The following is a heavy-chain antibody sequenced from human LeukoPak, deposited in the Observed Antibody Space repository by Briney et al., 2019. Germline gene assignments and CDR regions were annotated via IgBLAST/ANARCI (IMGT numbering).Heavy chain of an antibody. D-gene: IGHD3-3*01. Sequence: GESPRLSCEASGFIFSSSWMTWVRQAPGKGLEWVAFIRYDGSNKYYADSVKGRFTISRDNSKNTLYLQMNSLRAEDTAVYYCAKVQSITIFGTDPDPYYMDVWGKGTTVTVSS. CDR3: AKVQSITIFGTDPDPYYMDV. J-gene: IGHJ6*03. CDR1: GFIFSSSW. V-gene: IGHV3-30*02. CDR2: IRYDGSNK.